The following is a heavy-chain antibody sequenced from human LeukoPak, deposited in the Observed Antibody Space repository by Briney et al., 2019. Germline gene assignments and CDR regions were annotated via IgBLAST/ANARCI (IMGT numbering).Heavy chain of an antibody. CDR1: GFTFSSYG. CDR2: IWYDGSNK. D-gene: IGHD3-22*01. Sequence: PGTSLRLSCAASGFTFSSYGMHWVRQAPGKGLEWVAVIWYDGSNKYYADSVKGRFTISRDNSKNTLYLQMNSLRAEDTAVYYCARDQYDSSGYYWYFDYWGQGTLVTVSS. CDR3: ARDQYDSSGYYWYFDY. J-gene: IGHJ4*02. V-gene: IGHV3-30*19.